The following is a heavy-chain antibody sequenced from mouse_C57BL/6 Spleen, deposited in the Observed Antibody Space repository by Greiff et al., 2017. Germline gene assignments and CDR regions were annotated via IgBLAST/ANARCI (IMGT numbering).Heavy chain of an antibody. Sequence: EVHLVESGGGLVKPGGSLKLSCAASGFTFSSYTMSWVRQTPEKRLEWVATISGGGGNTYYPDSVKGRFTISRDNAKNTLYLQMSSLRSEDTALYYCARRGGLRPYYYAMDYWGQGTSVTVSS. CDR2: ISGGGGNT. V-gene: IGHV5-9*01. D-gene: IGHD2-4*01. CDR3: ARRGGLRPYYYAMDY. CDR1: GFTFSSYT. J-gene: IGHJ4*01.